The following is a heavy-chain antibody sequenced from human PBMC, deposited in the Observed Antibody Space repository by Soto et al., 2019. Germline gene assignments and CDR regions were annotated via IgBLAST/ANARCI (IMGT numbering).Heavy chain of an antibody. D-gene: IGHD2-21*02. V-gene: IGHV3-30-3*01. J-gene: IGHJ4*02. CDR1: GFTFSSYA. CDR3: ARVAYCGGDCYTDEMYYFDY. CDR2: ISYDGSNK. Sequence: GGSLRLSCAASGFTFSSYAMHWVRQAPGKGLEWVAVISYDGSNKYYADSVKGRFTISRDNSKNTLYLQMNSLRAEDTAVYYCARVAYCGGDCYTDEMYYFDYWGQGTLVTVSS.